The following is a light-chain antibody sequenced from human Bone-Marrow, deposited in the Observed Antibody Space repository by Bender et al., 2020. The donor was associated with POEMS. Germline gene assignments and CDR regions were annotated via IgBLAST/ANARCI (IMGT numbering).Light chain of an antibody. Sequence: QSVLTQNASVSGSPGQSISMSCTGDYNDVGTYNLVSWYQQRPDAAPKLLIYKNNQRPSGISNRFSGSKSGSTASLTISGLQAEDEADYYCSTYVGTRKVFGGGTKVTVL. J-gene: IGLJ2*01. CDR2: KNN. CDR3: STYVGTRKV. CDR1: YNDVGTYNL. V-gene: IGLV2-23*01.